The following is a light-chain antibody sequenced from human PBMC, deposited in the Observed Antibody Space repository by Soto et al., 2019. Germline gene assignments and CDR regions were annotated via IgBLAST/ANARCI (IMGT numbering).Light chain of an antibody. CDR3: QQSHSTPLT. Sequence: DIQMTQSPSSLSASVGDRVTITCRASQSIRSYLNWYQQKPGKAPKLLIYAATSLQTGAPSRFSGSGSGTDFTLTISSLQPEDFATYYCQQSHSTPLTFGGGTKVEIK. J-gene: IGKJ4*01. V-gene: IGKV1-39*01. CDR1: QSIRSY. CDR2: AAT.